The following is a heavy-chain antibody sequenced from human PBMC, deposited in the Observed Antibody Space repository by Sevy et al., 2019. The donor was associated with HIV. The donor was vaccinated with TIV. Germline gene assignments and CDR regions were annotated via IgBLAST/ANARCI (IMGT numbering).Heavy chain of an antibody. CDR1: GGTFSTYA. CDR2: IIPILGTT. V-gene: IGHV1-69*13. D-gene: IGHD2-8*01. CDR3: TKDLMEATMGFDH. J-gene: IGHJ4*02. Sequence: SVKVSCKASGGTFSTYAFNWVRQAPGRGLEWVGGIIPILGTTNYAQKFQGRVSIIADESTGTAYMTLSRLTSEDTAVYYCTKDLMEATMGFDHWGQGALVTVSS.